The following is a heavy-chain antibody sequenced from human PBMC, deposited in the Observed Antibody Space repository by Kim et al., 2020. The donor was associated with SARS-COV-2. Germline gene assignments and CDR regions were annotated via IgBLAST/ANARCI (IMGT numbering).Heavy chain of an antibody. CDR2: ISGSGGTT. J-gene: IGHJ4*02. CDR1: GFTSNNYA. CDR3: AKLRGTSNSAYGLHYFDY. Sequence: GGSLRLSCAASGFTSNNYAMSWVRQAPGKGLEWVSGISGSGGTTYYADSVKGRFTISRDNSKNTLYLQMNNLRAEDTAVYYCAKLRGTSNSAYGLHYFDYWGQGTLVTVSS. D-gene: IGHD3-22*01. V-gene: IGHV3-23*01.